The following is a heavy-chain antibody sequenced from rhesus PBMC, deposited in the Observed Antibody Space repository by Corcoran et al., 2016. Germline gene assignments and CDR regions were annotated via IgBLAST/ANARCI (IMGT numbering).Heavy chain of an antibody. J-gene: IGHJ4*01. CDR2: ISGSGGST. D-gene: IGHD4-29*01. Sequence: QLQLQESGPGLVKPSETLSLTCAVSGGPISSNYWSWIRQPPGKGLEWIGRISGSGGSTDYNPSLRKQVTISTDTSKNQFSLRLSSVTAADTAVYYCARSWGSRYYFDYWGQGVLVTVSS. CDR3: ARSWGSRYYFDY. CDR1: GGPISSNY. V-gene: IGHV4-173*01.